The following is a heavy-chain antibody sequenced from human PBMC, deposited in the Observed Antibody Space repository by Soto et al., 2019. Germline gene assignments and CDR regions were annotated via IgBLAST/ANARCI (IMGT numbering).Heavy chain of an antibody. Sequence: SETLSLTCTVSGGSISSYYWSWIRQPPGKGLEWIGYIYYSGSTNYNPSLKSRVTISVDTSKNQFSLKLSSVTAADTAVYYCARVRRGGSHYFDYWGQGTLVTVSS. J-gene: IGHJ4*02. CDR3: ARVRRGGSHYFDY. D-gene: IGHD3-16*01. CDR2: IYYSGST. CDR1: GGSISSYY. V-gene: IGHV4-59*01.